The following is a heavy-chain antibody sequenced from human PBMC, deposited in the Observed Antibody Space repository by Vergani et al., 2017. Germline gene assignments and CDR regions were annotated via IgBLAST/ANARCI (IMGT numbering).Heavy chain of an antibody. J-gene: IGHJ4*02. V-gene: IGHV4-34*01. Sequence: QVQLQQWGAGLLKPSETLSLTCAVYGGSFSGYYWSWIRQPPGKGLEWSEEINHSGSTNYNPSLKSRVTISVDTSKNQFSLKLSSVTAADTAVYYCARGLRYYDFWSGYYKDPPYFDYWGQGTLVTVSS. D-gene: IGHD3-3*01. CDR2: INHSGST. CDR3: ARGLRYYDFWSGYYKDPPYFDY. CDR1: GGSFSGYY.